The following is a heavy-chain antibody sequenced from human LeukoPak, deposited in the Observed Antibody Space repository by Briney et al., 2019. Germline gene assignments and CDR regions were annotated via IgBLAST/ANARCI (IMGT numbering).Heavy chain of an antibody. CDR3: ARGADNYYYYRYMDV. Sequence: GGSLRLSCAVSGFTFSSYTMNWVRQAPGKGLEWVASISTSSIYMYYEDSVKGRFTVSRDNAKNSLYLQIDSLSAEDTALYYCARGADNYYYYRYMDVWGKGTTVTVSS. CDR1: GFTFSSYT. CDR2: ISTSSIYM. V-gene: IGHV3-21*01. D-gene: IGHD1-1*01. J-gene: IGHJ6*03.